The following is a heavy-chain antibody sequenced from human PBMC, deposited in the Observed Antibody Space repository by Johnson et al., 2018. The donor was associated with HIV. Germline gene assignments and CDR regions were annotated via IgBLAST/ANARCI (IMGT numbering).Heavy chain of an antibody. CDR2: ISYDGSNK. J-gene: IGHJ3*02. CDR3: AKGIKKELGEDDAFDI. Sequence: QVQLVESGGGVVQPGRSLRLSCAASGFTFSSYAMHWVRQAPGKGLEWVAVISYDGSNKYYADSVKGRFTISRDNSKNTLYLQMNSLRAEDTAVYYCAKGIKKELGEDDAFDIWGQGTMVTVSS. D-gene: IGHD1-26*01. V-gene: IGHV3-30-3*01. CDR1: GFTFSSYA.